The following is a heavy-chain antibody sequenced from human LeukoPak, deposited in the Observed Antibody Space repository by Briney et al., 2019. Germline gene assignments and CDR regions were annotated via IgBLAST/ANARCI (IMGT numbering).Heavy chain of an antibody. CDR2: INPNSGGT. CDR3: ASFFPTLTADKYYFDY. V-gene: IGHV1-2*02. Sequence: GASVKVSCKASGYTFTGYYMHWVRQAPGQGLEWMGWINPNSGGTNYAQKFQGRVTMTRDTSISTAYMELSRLRSDDTAVYYCASFFPTLTADKYYFDYWGQGTLVTVSS. D-gene: IGHD2-21*02. CDR1: GYTFTGYY. J-gene: IGHJ4*02.